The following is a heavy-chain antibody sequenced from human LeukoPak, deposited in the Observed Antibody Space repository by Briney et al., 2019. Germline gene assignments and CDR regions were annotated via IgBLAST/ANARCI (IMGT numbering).Heavy chain of an antibody. CDR1: GNTFTGYY. CDR3: ARGEKWLANYFDY. J-gene: IGHJ4*02. V-gene: IGHV1-2*04. Sequence: ASVKVSCKASGNTFTGYYIHWVRQAPGQGLEWMGWINPNSGGTNYAQKFQGWVTMTRDTSISTAYMELSRLRSDDTAVYYCARGEKWLANYFDYWGQGTLVTVSS. CDR2: INPNSGGT. D-gene: IGHD6-19*01.